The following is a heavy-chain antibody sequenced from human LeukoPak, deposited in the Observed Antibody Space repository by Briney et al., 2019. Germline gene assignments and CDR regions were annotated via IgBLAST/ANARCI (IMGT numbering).Heavy chain of an antibody. CDR2: IIPMFGTP. Sequence: ASVKVSCKASGGTFSRYAINWVRQAPGQGLEWMGGIIPMFGTPNYAQKFQGRVTITTDESTSIAYMDLSSLRYEDTAVYYCARVSSAWTPIMWGQGTVVTVSS. CDR3: ARVSSAWTPIM. V-gene: IGHV1-69*05. D-gene: IGHD1-1*01. J-gene: IGHJ3*01. CDR1: GGTFSRYA.